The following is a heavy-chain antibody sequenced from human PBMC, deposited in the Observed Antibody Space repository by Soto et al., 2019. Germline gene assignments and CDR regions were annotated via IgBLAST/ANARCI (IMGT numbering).Heavy chain of an antibody. V-gene: IGHV1-24*01. CDR1: GYTLTELS. CDR2: FDPEDGET. CDR3: ARSNNYYDSSGYNWFDP. J-gene: IGHJ5*02. Sequence: ASVKVSCKVSGYTLTELSMHWVRQAPGKGLEWMGGFDPEDGETIYAQKFQGRVTMTEDTSTDTVYMELSSLRSEDTAVYYCARSNNYYDSSGYNWFDPWGQGTLVTVSS. D-gene: IGHD3-22*01.